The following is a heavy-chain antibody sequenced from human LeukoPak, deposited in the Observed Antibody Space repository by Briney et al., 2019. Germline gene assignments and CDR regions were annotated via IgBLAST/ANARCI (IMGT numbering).Heavy chain of an antibody. CDR2: TYYRSKWHN. CDR3: ARHRNLYYDFRNNFWSGAFDV. CDR1: GDSVSSDSAA. V-gene: IGHV6-1*01. D-gene: IGHD3-3*01. Sequence: SQTLSLTCGISGDSVSSDSAAWNWIRQPPSSGLEWLGRTYYRSKWHNEYAETLKSRISINPDTSKNQVSLQLNSVTPDDTAVYYCARHRNLYYDFRNNFWSGAFDVWGQGTLVTVSS. J-gene: IGHJ3*01.